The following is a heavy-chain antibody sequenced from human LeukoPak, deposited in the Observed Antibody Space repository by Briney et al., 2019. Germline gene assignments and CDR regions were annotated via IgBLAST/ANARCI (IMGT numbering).Heavy chain of an antibody. V-gene: IGHV3-7*01. CDR3: ARDGFVGAADY. D-gene: IGHD6-13*01. J-gene: IGHJ4*02. CDR1: EFTFSGYW. CDR2: INQDGSEK. Sequence: GGSLRLSCAASEFTFSGYWMNWVRQAPGKGPGWVANINQDGSEKHYVDSVKGRFTISRDNAKNSLFLQMNSPRVEDTAVFYCARDGFVGAADYWGQGTLVTVSS.